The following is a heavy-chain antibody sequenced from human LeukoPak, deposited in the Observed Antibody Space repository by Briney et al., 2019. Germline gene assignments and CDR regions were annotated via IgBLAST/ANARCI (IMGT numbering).Heavy chain of an antibody. D-gene: IGHD3-16*02. Sequence: PGGSLRLSCAASGFTFSSYAMSWVRQAPGKGLEGVSASSGSGGSTYYADSVKGRFTISRDNSKNTLYLQMNSLRAEDTAVYYCAKGLIRLGELSLYLGRSPFDYWGQGTLVTVSS. CDR1: GFTFSSYA. J-gene: IGHJ4*02. V-gene: IGHV3-23*01. CDR2: SSGSGGST. CDR3: AKGLIRLGELSLYLGRSPFDY.